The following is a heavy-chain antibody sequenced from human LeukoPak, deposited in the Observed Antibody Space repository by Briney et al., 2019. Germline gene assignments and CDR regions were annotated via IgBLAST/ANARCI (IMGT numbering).Heavy chain of an antibody. CDR2: IWYDGTNA. V-gene: IGHV3-33*06. Sequence: QPGRSLRLSCAASGFTFSNYGIHWVRQAPGKGLEWVAVIWYDGTNAYYADSVKGRFTISRDNSKNTLYLQMNSLRAGDTAVYYCVKSGAARLLYKVDWFDPWGQGTLVIVSS. CDR3: VKSGAARLLYKVDWFDP. D-gene: IGHD6-6*01. CDR1: GFTFSNYG. J-gene: IGHJ5*02.